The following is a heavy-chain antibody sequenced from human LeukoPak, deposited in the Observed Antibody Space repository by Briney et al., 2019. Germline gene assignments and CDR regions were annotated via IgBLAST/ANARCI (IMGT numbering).Heavy chain of an antibody. J-gene: IGHJ4*02. CDR2: ISGSGNTI. D-gene: IGHD4-11*01. CDR1: GFTFSANA. Sequence: PGGSLRLSCATSGFTFSANAMSWVRQAPGKGLEWVSVISGSGNTIYYTDPVKGRFTISRDNSKNTLYLQMNGLRAEDTAVYYCAKLAVINGYWGQGTLVTVSS. V-gene: IGHV3-23*01. CDR3: AKLAVINGY.